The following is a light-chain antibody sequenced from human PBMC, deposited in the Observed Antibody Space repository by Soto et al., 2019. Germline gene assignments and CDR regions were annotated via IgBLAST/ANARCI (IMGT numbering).Light chain of an antibody. CDR1: QSVSNRY. CDR2: DAS. V-gene: IGKV3D-20*01. J-gene: IGKJ4*01. CDR3: QQYGSSPLT. Sequence: EIVLTQSPGTLSLSPGERATPSCWASQSVSNRYLAWYQQKPGLAPRLLIYDASSRATGIPDRFSGSGSGTDFTLTISRLEPEDFAVYYFQQYGSSPLTFGGGTKVDI.